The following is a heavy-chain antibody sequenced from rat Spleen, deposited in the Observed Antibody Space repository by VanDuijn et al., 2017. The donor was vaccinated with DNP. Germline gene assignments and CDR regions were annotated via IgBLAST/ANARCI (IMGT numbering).Heavy chain of an antibody. CDR3: ARSRLPGYYPFAC. D-gene: IGHD1-4*01. J-gene: IGHJ3*01. CDR1: GFTFSDYA. CDR2: ISYDGSDI. Sequence: EVQLVESGGGLVQPGRSLKLSCVVSGFTFSDYAMAWVRQSPKKGLEWVATISYDGSDIYYRDSVKGRFTISRDNAKSTLYLQMNSLKSEDTATYYCARSRLPGYYPFACWGQGTLVTVSS. V-gene: IGHV5-7*01.